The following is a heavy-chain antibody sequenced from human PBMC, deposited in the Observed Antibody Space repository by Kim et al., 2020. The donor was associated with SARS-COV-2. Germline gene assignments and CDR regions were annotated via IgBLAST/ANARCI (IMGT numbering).Heavy chain of an antibody. CDR3: AKSANIVVVTAYFDY. CDR1: GFTFSSYG. Sequence: GGSLRLSCAASGFTFSSYGMHWVRQAPGKGLEWVAVISYDGSNKYYADSVKGRFTISRDNSKNTLYLQMNSLRAEDTAVYYCAKSANIVVVTAYFDYWGQGTLVTVSS. V-gene: IGHV3-30*18. D-gene: IGHD2-21*02. J-gene: IGHJ4*02. CDR2: ISYDGSNK.